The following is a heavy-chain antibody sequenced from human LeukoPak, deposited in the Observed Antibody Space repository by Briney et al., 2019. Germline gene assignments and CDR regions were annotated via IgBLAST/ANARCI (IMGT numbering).Heavy chain of an antibody. D-gene: IGHD1-26*01. J-gene: IGHJ4*02. CDR3: ARDHEGVVGSTGGVDY. V-gene: IGHV3-15*01. Sequence: PGGSLRLSCAASGFTFSNAWMSWVRQAPGKGLEWVGRIKSKTDGGTTDYAAPVKGRFTISRDDSKNTLYLQMNSLRAEDTAAYYCARDHEGVVGSTGGVDYWGQGTLVTVSS. CDR2: IKSKTDGGTT. CDR1: GFTFSNAW.